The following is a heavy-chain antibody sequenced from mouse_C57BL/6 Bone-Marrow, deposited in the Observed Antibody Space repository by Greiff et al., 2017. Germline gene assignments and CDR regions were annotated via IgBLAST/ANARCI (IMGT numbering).Heavy chain of an antibody. CDR1: GYAFSSYY. J-gene: IGHJ1*03. CDR2: INPNNGGT. V-gene: IGHV1-26*01. D-gene: IGHD1-1*01. CDR3: AREGYYGSSYWYFDV. Sequence: VQLQQSGAELVKPGASVKISCKASGYAFSSYYMNWVKQSHGKSLEWIGDINPNNGGTSSNQKFKGQATLTVDKSSSTAYMEIRSRTSEDAAVYYYAREGYYGSSYWYFDVWGTGTTVTVSS.